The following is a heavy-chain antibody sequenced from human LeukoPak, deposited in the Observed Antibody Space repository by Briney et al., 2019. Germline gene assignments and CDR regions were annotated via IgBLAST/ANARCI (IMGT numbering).Heavy chain of an antibody. D-gene: IGHD3-22*01. CDR2: ISYDGSNK. J-gene: IGHJ4*02. CDR3: AKDDSHYFDY. V-gene: IGHV3-30*18. CDR1: GFTFSSYG. Sequence: PGGSLRLSCAASGFTFSSYGMHWVRQAPVKELEWVAVISYDGSNKYYADAVKGRFTISRDNSKNTLYLQMNSLRAEDTAVYYCAKDDSHYFDYWGQGTLVTVSS.